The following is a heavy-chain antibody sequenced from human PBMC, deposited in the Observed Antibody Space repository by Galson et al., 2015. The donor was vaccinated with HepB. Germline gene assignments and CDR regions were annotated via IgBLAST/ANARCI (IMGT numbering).Heavy chain of an antibody. CDR2: ISGSGDGT. CDR3: TTGGLGPVGFHYYYGMDV. D-gene: IGHD2-2*01. CDR1: GFTFNNYA. Sequence: SLRLSCAASGFTFNNYAMTWVRQAPGKGPEWVSSISGSGDGTKCADSVKGRFTISRDNPKNSLYLQMNSLTAEDTAVYYCTTGGLGPVGFHYYYGMDVWGQGTTVTVSS. J-gene: IGHJ6*02. V-gene: IGHV3-23*01.